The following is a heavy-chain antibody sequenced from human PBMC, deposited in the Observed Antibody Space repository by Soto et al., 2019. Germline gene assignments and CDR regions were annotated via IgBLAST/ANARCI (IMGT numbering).Heavy chain of an antibody. Sequence: KPSETLSLTCTASGGSISGSPYYWGWIRQTPGKGLEWIGSVYYSGSGYYNPSLRSRITISVDASRNQFSLKLRSVTAADTAVYYCARDFGDYIDAFDTWGQGTKVTXS. CDR1: GGSISGSPYY. D-gene: IGHD4-17*01. J-gene: IGHJ3*02. CDR3: ARDFGDYIDAFDT. V-gene: IGHV4-39*02. CDR2: VYYSGSG.